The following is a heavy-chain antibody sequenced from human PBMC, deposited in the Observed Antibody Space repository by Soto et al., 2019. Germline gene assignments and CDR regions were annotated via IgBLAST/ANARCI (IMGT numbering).Heavy chain of an antibody. CDR1: GGSISSGDYY. D-gene: IGHD3-10*01. CDR2: IYYSGST. Sequence: PSETLSLTCTVSGGSISSGDYYWSWIRQPPGKDLEWIGYIYYSGSTYYNPSLKSRVTISVDTSKNQYSLKLSSVTAADMAVYYCARELYGSGTSYVGFDYWGQGTLVTVSS. V-gene: IGHV4-30-4*01. CDR3: ARELYGSGTSYVGFDY. J-gene: IGHJ4*02.